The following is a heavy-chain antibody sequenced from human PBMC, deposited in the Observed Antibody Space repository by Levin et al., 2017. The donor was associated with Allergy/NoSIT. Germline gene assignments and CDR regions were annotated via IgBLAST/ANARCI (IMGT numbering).Heavy chain of an antibody. V-gene: IGHV4-59*01. CDR3: ARDSSHYYYDYMDV. D-gene: IGHD6-6*01. J-gene: IGHJ6*03. Sequence: SETLSLTCTVSGGSINSYYWSWIRQPPGMGLEWIGYIYYIGSTNYNPSLKSRVTISVDTSKNQFSLKLSSVTAADTAVYYCARDSSHYYYDYMDVWGKGTTVTVAS. CDR1: GGSINSYY. CDR2: IYYIGST.